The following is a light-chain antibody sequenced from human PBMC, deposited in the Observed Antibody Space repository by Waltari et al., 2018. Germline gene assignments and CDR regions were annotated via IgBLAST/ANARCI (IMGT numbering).Light chain of an antibody. J-gene: IGKJ4*01. CDR3: QQYYSTPLT. V-gene: IGKV4-1*01. CDR2: WAS. Sequence: DIVMTQSPDSLAVSLGERATINCKSSQSVLYSSNNKNYLAWYQQKPGQPPKLLISWASTRESGVPDRFSGSGSRTDFTLTISSLQAADVAVYYCQQYYSTPLTFGGGTKVEIK. CDR1: QSVLYSSNNKNY.